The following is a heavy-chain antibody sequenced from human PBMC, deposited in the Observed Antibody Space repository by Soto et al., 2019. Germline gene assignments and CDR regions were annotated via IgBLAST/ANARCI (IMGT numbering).Heavy chain of an antibody. CDR2: IYPGDSDT. V-gene: IGHV5-51*01. D-gene: IGHD1-1*01. Sequence: GESLKISCKGSGCRFTSYWIGWVRQMPGKGLEWMGIIYPGDSDTRYSPSFQGQVTISADKSISTAYLQWSSLKASDTAMYYCARQQTGTERKYYYYYYGMDVWGQGTTVTVSS. CDR3: ARQQTGTERKYYYYYYGMDV. J-gene: IGHJ6*02. CDR1: GCRFTSYW.